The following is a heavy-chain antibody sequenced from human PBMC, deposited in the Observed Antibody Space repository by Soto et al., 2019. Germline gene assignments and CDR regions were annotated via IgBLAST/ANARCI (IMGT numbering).Heavy chain of an antibody. Sequence: QVQLVESGGGVVQPGRSLRLSCAASGFTFSSYGMHWVRQAPGKGLEWVAVISYDGSNKYYADSVKGRFTISRDNSKNTLYLQMNSLRAEDTAVYYCAKDLSYVWGSYRYIFDYWGQGTLVTVSS. CDR1: GFTFSSYG. CDR3: AKDLSYVWGSYRYIFDY. D-gene: IGHD3-16*02. J-gene: IGHJ4*02. V-gene: IGHV3-30*18. CDR2: ISYDGSNK.